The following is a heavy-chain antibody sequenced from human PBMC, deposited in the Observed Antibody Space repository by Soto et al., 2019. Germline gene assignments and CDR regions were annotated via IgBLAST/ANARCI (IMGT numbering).Heavy chain of an antibody. CDR1: GGTFSSYT. CDR2: IIPILGIA. D-gene: IGHD4-17*01. V-gene: IGHV1-69*02. J-gene: IGHJ4*02. CDR3: ERDYGDYDY. Sequence: QVQLVQSGAEVKKPGSSVKVSCKASGGTFSSYTISWVRQATGQGLEWMGRIIPILGIANYAQKFQGRVTITANKSTSTAYMELSSLRSEDTAVYYWERDYGDYDYWGQGTLVTVSS.